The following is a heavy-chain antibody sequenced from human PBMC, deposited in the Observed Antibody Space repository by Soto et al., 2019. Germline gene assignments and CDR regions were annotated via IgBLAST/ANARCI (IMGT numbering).Heavy chain of an antibody. J-gene: IGHJ6*03. CDR2: ISAYNGNT. D-gene: IGHD3-3*01. Sequence: ASVKVSCKASGYTFTSYGISWVRQAPGQGLEWMGWISAYNGNTNYAQKLQGRVTMTTDTSTSTAYMELRSLRSDDTAVYYCARDLTTIFGVVILLDYYYYMDVWGKGTTVTGSS. CDR1: GYTFTSYG. CDR3: ARDLTTIFGVVILLDYYYYMDV. V-gene: IGHV1-18*01.